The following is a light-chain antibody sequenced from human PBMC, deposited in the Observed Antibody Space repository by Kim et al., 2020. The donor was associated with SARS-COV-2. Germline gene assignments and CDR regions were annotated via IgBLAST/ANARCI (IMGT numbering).Light chain of an antibody. V-gene: IGKV4-1*01. Sequence: DIVMTQSPDYLAVSLGERATINCKSSQSVLHSSNNKNYLAWYQQKPGQPPKLLIYWASTRESGVPDRFSGSGSGTDFTLTISSLQAEDVAVYYCQQYYSTPKTFGQGTKVDIK. CDR2: WAS. CDR1: QSVLHSSNNKNY. J-gene: IGKJ1*01. CDR3: QQYYSTPKT.